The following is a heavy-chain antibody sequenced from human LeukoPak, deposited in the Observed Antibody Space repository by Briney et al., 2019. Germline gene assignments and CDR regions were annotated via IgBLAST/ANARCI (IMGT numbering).Heavy chain of an antibody. V-gene: IGHV3-23*01. CDR1: GFTFSLYG. D-gene: IGHD4-17*01. CDR3: AKHPWKDDSGYLY. J-gene: IGHJ4*02. Sequence: GGSLRLSCVASGFTFSLYGMSWVRQAPDKGLEWVSSVSGGGDKSDHADSVKGRFTISRDNSKNTLYLRMNNLRVDDTAVYYCAKHPWKDDSGYLYWGQGTLATVTS. CDR2: VSGGGDKS.